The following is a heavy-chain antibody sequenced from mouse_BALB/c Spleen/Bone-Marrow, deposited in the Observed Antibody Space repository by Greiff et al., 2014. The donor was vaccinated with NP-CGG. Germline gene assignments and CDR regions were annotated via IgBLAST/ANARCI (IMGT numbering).Heavy chain of an antibody. Sequence: VQLQESGAELMKPGASVKISCKATGYTFSSYWIEWVKQRPGHGLEWIGEILPGGGITNYNEKFKGKATFTADTSSNTAYMQLGSLTSEDSAVYYCARSPYWGQGTLVTVSA. J-gene: IGHJ3*01. CDR2: ILPGGGIT. CDR3: ARSPY. CDR1: GYTFSSYW. V-gene: IGHV1-9*01.